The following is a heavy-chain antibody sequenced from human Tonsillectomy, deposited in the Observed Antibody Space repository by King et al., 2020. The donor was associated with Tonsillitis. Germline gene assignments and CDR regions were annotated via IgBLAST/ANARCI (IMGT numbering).Heavy chain of an antibody. J-gene: IGHJ4*02. D-gene: IGHD6-13*01. Sequence: VQLVESGGGLVQPGGSLRLSCAASGFTFSSYEMNWVRQAPGKGLEGVSYISSSGSTIYYADTVKGRFTLSRDNAKNSLYLQMNSLRAEDTAVYYCAREGYSWYGGFDYWGQGTLVTVSS. V-gene: IGHV3-48*03. CDR2: ISSSGSTI. CDR1: GFTFSSYE. CDR3: AREGYSWYGGFDY.